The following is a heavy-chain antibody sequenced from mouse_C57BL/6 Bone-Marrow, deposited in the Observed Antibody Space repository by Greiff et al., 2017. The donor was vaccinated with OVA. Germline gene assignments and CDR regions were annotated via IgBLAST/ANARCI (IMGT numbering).Heavy chain of an antibody. D-gene: IGHD1-1*01. J-gene: IGHJ1*03. CDR2: IWTGGGT. V-gene: IGHV2-9-1*01. CDR3: ARNFYYGSSYDWYFDV. CDR1: GFSLTSYA. Sequence: QVQLQQSGPGLVAPSQSLSITCTVSGFSLTSYAISWVRQPPGKGLEWLGVIWTGGGTNYNSALKSRLSISKDNSKSQVFLKMNSLQTDDTARYYCARNFYYGSSYDWYFDVWGTGTTVTVSS.